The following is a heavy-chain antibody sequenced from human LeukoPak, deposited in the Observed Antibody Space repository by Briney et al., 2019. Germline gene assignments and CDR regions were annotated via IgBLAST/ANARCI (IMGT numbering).Heavy chain of an antibody. D-gene: IGHD3-3*01. CDR1: GFTFSSSA. Sequence: GGPLRLSCAASGFTFSSSAMGWVRQAPGKGLEWVSSISGNGANTYYANSVKGRFTISRDNSKNTLYLQMNSLRAEDTAVYYCAKVSPEWLFPSYYYYYMDVWGKGTTVTVSS. J-gene: IGHJ6*03. V-gene: IGHV3-23*01. CDR3: AKVSPEWLFPSYYYYYMDV. CDR2: ISGNGANT.